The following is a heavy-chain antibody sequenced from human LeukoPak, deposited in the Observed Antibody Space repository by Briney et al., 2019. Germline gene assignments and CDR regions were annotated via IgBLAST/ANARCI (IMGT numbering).Heavy chain of an antibody. J-gene: IGHJ4*02. CDR2: IYTSGST. V-gene: IGHV4-61*02. Sequence: PSETLSLTCTVSGGSISSSSYYWSWIRQPAGKGLEWIGRIYTSGSTNYNPSLKSRVTISVDTSKNQFSLKLSSVTAADTAVYYCAGPGYGSGSYLGVDWGQGTLVTVSS. CDR3: AGPGYGSGSYLGVD. CDR1: GGSISSSSYY. D-gene: IGHD3-10*01.